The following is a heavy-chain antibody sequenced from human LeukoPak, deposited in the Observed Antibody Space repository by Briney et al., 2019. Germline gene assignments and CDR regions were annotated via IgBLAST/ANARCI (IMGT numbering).Heavy chain of an antibody. D-gene: IGHD4-11*01. Sequence: PGGTLRLSCAASGFTFSNAWMSWVRQAPGKGLEWVGRIKSNTDGGTTDYAAPVKGRFTISRDDSKNTLYLQMNSLKTEDTAVYYCTSYQSSNYATDAFDIWGQGTMVTVSS. V-gene: IGHV3-15*01. CDR1: GFTFSNAW. CDR2: IKSNTDGGTT. CDR3: TSYQSSNYATDAFDI. J-gene: IGHJ3*02.